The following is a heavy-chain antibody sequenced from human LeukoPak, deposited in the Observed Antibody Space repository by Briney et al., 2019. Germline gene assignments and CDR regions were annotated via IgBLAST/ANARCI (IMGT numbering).Heavy chain of an antibody. CDR1: GFTFSSYG. V-gene: IGHV3-20*04. CDR2: INWNGGST. Sequence: GGTLRPSCAASGFTFSSYGMSWVRQAPGKGLEWVSGINWNGGSTGYADSVKGRFTISRDNAKNSLYLQMNSLRAEDTALYYCAREVGRVFDYWGQGTLVTASS. D-gene: IGHD3-10*01. CDR3: AREVGRVFDY. J-gene: IGHJ4*02.